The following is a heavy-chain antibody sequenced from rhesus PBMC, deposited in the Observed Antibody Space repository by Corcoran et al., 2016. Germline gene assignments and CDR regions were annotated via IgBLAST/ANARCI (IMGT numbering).Heavy chain of an antibody. D-gene: IGHD3-9*01. V-gene: IGHV2-1*01. Sequence: QVTLKESGPALVKPTQTLTLPCTFSGFSPTTRGMCVGWIRQPSRKTLEWLAHIYWNDDKYYRTSLKSRLTISKDTSKNQVVLTMTNMDPVDTATYYCARRTGGSGFDYWGQGVLVTVSS. CDR2: IYWNDDK. J-gene: IGHJ4*01. CDR1: GFSPTTRGMC. CDR3: ARRTGGSGFDY.